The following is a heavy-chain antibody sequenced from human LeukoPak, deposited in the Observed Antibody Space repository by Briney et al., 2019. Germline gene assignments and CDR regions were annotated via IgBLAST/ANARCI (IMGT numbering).Heavy chain of an antibody. J-gene: IGHJ4*02. V-gene: IGHV4-31*03. D-gene: IGHD5-12*01. CDR3: ARSNSDYNYYFDS. CDR1: GDSISSGGYY. CDR2: IYSSGNT. Sequence: PSETLSLTCTVSGDSISSGGYYWSWIRQHPGKGLEWVGFIYSSGNTYYNPSLKSRATISVDTSKNQFSLKLNSVTAADTAVYYCARSNSDYNYYFDSWGQGTLVTVSS.